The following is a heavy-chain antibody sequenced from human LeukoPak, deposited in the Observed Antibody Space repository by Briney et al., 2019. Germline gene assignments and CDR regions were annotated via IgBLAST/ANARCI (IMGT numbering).Heavy chain of an antibody. D-gene: IGHD1-26*01. CDR3: ARHMRSSRWEPPPHRWYFDY. Sequence: SETLSLTCAVYGGSFSGYYWSWIRQPPGKGLEWIGEINHSGSTNYNPSLKSRVTISVDTSKNQFSLKLSSVTAADTAVYYCARHMRSSRWEPPPHRWYFDYWGQGTLVTVSS. V-gene: IGHV4-34*01. CDR1: GGSFSGYY. J-gene: IGHJ4*02. CDR2: INHSGST.